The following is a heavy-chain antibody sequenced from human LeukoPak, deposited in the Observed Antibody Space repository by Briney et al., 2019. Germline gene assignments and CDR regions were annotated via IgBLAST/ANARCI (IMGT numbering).Heavy chain of an antibody. Sequence: GGSLRLSCAASGFTFSSYAMHWVRQAPGKGLEWVAVISYDGTNKYYADSVKGRFTISRDNSKNTLYLQMSSLRAEDTAVYYCAKSATVGIKAPFDCWGQGALVTVSS. CDR3: AKSATVGIKAPFDC. D-gene: IGHD1-26*01. CDR1: GFTFSSYA. V-gene: IGHV3-30-3*02. CDR2: ISYDGTNK. J-gene: IGHJ4*02.